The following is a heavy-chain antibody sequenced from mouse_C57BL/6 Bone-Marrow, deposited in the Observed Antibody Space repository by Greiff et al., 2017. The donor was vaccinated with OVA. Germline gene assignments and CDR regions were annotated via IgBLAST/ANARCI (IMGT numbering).Heavy chain of an antibody. CDR2: IYPRSGNT. V-gene: IGHV1-81*01. CDR1: GYTFTSYG. CDR3: ARGGGNFPRFAY. J-gene: IGHJ3*01. D-gene: IGHD2-1*01. Sequence: VQLQQSGAELARPGASVKLSCKASGYTFTSYGISWVKQRTGQGLEWIGEIYPRSGNTYYNEKFKGKATLTADKSSSTAYMELRSLTSEDSAVYFCARGGGNFPRFAYWGQGTLVTVSA.